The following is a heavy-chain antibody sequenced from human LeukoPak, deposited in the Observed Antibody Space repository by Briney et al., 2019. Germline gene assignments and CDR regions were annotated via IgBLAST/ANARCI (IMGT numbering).Heavy chain of an antibody. CDR3: VRSFPRYIPVAGTGGGS. Sequence: SVKVSCKASGGSFSSYVITWVRQAPGQGLEWMGRIIPVLDVSTFAQKFQGRVTITADKSTNTAHMELSRLESGDTAVYYCVRSFPRYIPVAGTGGGSWGQGTLVTVSS. D-gene: IGHD6-19*01. CDR1: GGSFSSYV. CDR2: IIPVLDVS. V-gene: IGHV1-69*04. J-gene: IGHJ5*02.